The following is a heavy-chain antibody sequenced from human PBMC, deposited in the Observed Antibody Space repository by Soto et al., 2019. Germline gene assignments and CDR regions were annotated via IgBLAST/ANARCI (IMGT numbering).Heavy chain of an antibody. Sequence: GGSLRLSCAASGFTFSSYDMHWVRQATGKGLEWVSAIGTAGETYYPGSVKGRFTISRENAKNSLYLQMNSLRAGDTAVYYCARGYCSGGSCYWGSNYYYYYMDVWGKGTTVTVSS. CDR2: IGTAGET. CDR3: ARGYCSGGSCYWGSNYYYYYMDV. CDR1: GFTFSSYD. V-gene: IGHV3-13*01. D-gene: IGHD2-15*01. J-gene: IGHJ6*03.